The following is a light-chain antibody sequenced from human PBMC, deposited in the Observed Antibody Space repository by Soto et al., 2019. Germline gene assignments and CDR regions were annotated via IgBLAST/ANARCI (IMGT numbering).Light chain of an antibody. CDR3: HQFGGSPQT. Sequence: ELVLTQSPVALSLSPGDRATLSCRASQSLSVSFIAWYQQKPGQAPRLLIYSTSTTAPGIPDRFTGRWSGTHFTLAISRRQLEDFAVYYCHQFGGSPQTFGQGTTVEV. J-gene: IGKJ1*01. CDR1: QSLSVSF. V-gene: IGKV3-20*01. CDR2: STS.